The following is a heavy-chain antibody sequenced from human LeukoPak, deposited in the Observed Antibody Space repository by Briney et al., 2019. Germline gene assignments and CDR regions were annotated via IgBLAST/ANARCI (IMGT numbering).Heavy chain of an antibody. D-gene: IGHD3-22*01. CDR2: IKQDGSEK. J-gene: IGHJ3*02. CDR3: ATIVVVIPDDAFDI. Sequence: GGSLRLSCAASGFTFSSYWMSWVRQAPGKGLEWVANIKQDGSEKYYVDSVKGRFTISRDNAKNSLYLQMNSLRAEDTAVYYCATIVVVIPDDAFDIWGQGTMVTVSS. CDR1: GFTFSSYW. V-gene: IGHV3-7*01.